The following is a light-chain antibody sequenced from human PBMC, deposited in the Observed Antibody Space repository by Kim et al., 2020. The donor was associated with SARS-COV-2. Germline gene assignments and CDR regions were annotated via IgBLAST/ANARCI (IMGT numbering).Light chain of an antibody. Sequence: SYELTQSPSVSVSPGQTASITCSGYKLGDKYVSWYQQKPGQSPVVVIYQVNQRPSGIPERFSGSNSGNTATLTISGTQAMDEADYYCQAWDSSTHNYVFGAGTKVTVL. J-gene: IGLJ1*01. V-gene: IGLV3-1*01. CDR3: QAWDSSTHNYV. CDR1: KLGDKY. CDR2: QVN.